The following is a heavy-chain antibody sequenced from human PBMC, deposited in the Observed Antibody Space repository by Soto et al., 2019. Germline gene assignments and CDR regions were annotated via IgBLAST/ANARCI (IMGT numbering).Heavy chain of an antibody. CDR3: ARGGRTTADCIGTSWYGLDWFDP. Sequence: QVQLVQSGAEVKKPGASVKVSCKASGYTFTSYDINWVRQATGQGLEWMGWMNPNSGNTGYAQKFQGRVTMTRNTSISTAYMELCRVSAEDTAVNYCARGGRTTADCIGTSWYGLDWFDPGGKGNLVTVSS. D-gene: IGHD2-2*01. V-gene: IGHV1-8*01. CDR1: GYTFTSYD. CDR2: MNPNSGNT. J-gene: IGHJ5*02.